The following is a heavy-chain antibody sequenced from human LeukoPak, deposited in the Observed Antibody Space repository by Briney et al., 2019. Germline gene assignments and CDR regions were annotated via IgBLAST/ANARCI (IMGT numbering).Heavy chain of an antibody. CDR1: GGSISSYY. J-gene: IGHJ6*02. V-gene: IGHV4-59*07. CDR2: IYYSGST. CDR3: ARTVMGIAAAHANHGMDV. D-gene: IGHD6-13*01. Sequence: SDTLSLTCTVSGGSISSYYGSWIRQPPGKGLEWIGYIYYSGSTNYNPSLKSRVTISVDTSKNQFSLKLSSVTAADTAVYYCARTVMGIAAAHANHGMDVWGQGTTVTVAS.